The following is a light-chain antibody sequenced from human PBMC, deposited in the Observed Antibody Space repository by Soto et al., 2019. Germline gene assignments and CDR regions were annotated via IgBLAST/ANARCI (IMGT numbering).Light chain of an antibody. Sequence: QSALTQPASVSGSPGQSITISCTGTSSDVGGSNYVSWYQQLPGKAPKLMMYDVSDRPSGVSNRFSGSKSGNTASLTISGLQAEDEADYYCSSYTSSSLYVFGTGTKVTVL. V-gene: IGLV2-14*01. CDR1: SSDVGGSNY. CDR2: DVS. J-gene: IGLJ1*01. CDR3: SSYTSSSLYV.